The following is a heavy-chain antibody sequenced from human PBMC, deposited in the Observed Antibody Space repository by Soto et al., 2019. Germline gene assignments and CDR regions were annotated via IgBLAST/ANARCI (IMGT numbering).Heavy chain of an antibody. CDR3: ARDGYPNAVDV. J-gene: IGHJ6*01. Sequence: EVQLLESGGGWVQRGGSLRLSCTASGFNFRKHWMSWVRQAPGKGLEWVANINDDAKEKYHVDSVKGRFSVSRDNTRNSLYLQMNGLRAEDTGVYYCARDGYPNAVDVWGPGTTVVVSS. V-gene: IGHV3-7*01. CDR2: INDDAKEK. D-gene: IGHD5-12*01. CDR1: GFNFRKHW.